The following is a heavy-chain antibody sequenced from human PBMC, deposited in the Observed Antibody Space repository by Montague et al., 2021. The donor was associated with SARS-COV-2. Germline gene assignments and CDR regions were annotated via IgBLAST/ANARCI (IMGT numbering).Heavy chain of an antibody. CDR1: GGPIGAYY. D-gene: IGHD4-23*01. CDR3: ARHGGNDAFDI. CDR2: IDNSGNT. V-gene: IGHV4-59*01. Sequence: SETLSLTCTASGGPIGAYYWSWIRQPPGKGLEWIGYIDNSGNTNHNPSLESRVTMSVDTSKNQFSLKLNSVTAADTAVYYCARHGGNDAFDIWGRGTMVTVSS. J-gene: IGHJ3*02.